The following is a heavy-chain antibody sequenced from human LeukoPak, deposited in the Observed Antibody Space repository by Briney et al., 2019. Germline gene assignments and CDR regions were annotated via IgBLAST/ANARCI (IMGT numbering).Heavy chain of an antibody. J-gene: IGHJ4*02. D-gene: IGHD2-15*01. V-gene: IGHV3-23*01. CDR2: ISGNDVNT. CDR1: GFTFSAYG. Sequence: GGTLRLSCAASGFTFSAYGMSWVRQAPGKGLEWVSAISGNDVNTYYADSVKGRFTISRDNARNSLYLQMNSLRAEDTAVYYCARAPPGRDLLGGFDFWGQGIRVTVSS. CDR3: ARAPPGRDLLGGFDF.